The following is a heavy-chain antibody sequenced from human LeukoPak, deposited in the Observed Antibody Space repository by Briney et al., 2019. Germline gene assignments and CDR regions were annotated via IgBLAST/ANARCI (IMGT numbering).Heavy chain of an antibody. CDR3: ASLPYYYDSSGWEGVNY. D-gene: IGHD3-22*01. J-gene: IGHJ4*02. CDR1: GITFSSYW. CDR2: ISSDGSST. Sequence: PGGSLRLSCAASGITFSSYWMHWVRQAPGKGLVWVSRISSDGSSTSYADSVKGRFTISRDNAKNTLYLQMNSLRAEDTAVYYCASLPYYYDSSGWEGVNYWGQGTLVTVSS. V-gene: IGHV3-74*01.